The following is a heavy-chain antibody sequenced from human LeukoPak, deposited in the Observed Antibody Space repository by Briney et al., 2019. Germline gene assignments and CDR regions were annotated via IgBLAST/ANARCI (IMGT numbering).Heavy chain of an antibody. CDR1: GFTFSTYW. CDR3: ARNPPRYFN. Sequence: TGGSLRLSCAASGFTFSTYWMHWVRQAPGKGPVWVSRINSDGSSTTYADSMKGRFTISRDNAKSTLYLQMNSLRAEDTAVYYCARNPPRYFNWGQGTLVTVSS. CDR2: INSDGSST. D-gene: IGHD1-26*01. V-gene: IGHV3-74*01. J-gene: IGHJ4*02.